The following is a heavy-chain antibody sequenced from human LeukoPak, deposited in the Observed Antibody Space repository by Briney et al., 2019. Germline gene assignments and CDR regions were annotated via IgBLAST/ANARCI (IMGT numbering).Heavy chain of an antibody. Sequence: GASVKVSCKASGYSFANHGMHWVRQAAGQGLEGMGWINAGEGNTKYSQKFQGRVTLTKVTSASIAYMEMSSLRSEDTAVYYCARGSGWSDYYGMDVWGQGTTVTVSS. CDR1: GYSFANHG. CDR3: ARGSGWSDYYGMDV. J-gene: IGHJ6*02. CDR2: INAGEGNT. D-gene: IGHD6-19*01. V-gene: IGHV1-3*01.